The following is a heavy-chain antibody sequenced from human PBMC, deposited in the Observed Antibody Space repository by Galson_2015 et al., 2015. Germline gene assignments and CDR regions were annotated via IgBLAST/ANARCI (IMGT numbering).Heavy chain of an antibody. CDR3: TRAGWEYSSSWYTSDY. V-gene: IGHV3-49*03. J-gene: IGHJ4*02. D-gene: IGHD6-13*01. CDR2: IRSKAYGGTT. CDR1: GFTFGDYA. Sequence: SLRLSCAASGFTFGDYAMSWFRQAPGKGLEWVGFIRSKAYGGTTEYAASVKGRFTISRDDSKSIAYLQMNSLKTEDTAVYYCTRAGWEYSSSWYTSDYWGQGTLVTVSS.